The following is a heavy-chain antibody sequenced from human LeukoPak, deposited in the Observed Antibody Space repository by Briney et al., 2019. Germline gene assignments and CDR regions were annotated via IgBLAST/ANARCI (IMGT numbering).Heavy chain of an antibody. Sequence: GASVKVSCKASGYTFTSYGISWVRQAPGQGLEWMGWISAYNGNTNYAQKLQGRVTMTTDTSTSTAYMELRSLRSDDTAVYYCARDVPNDFWSNYYFYYFDYWGQGTLVTVSS. D-gene: IGHD3-3*01. CDR2: ISAYNGNT. CDR1: GYTFTSYG. CDR3: ARDVPNDFWSNYYFYYFDY. J-gene: IGHJ4*02. V-gene: IGHV1-18*01.